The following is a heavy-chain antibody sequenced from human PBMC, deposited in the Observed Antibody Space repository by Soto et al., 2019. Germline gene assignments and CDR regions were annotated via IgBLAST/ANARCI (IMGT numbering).Heavy chain of an antibody. Sequence: QVQLQESGPRLVKPSEPLSLTCTVSGGCFSSYLWSWIQQPAGKELAWLGRIHTSGRTNSNPALKSRVTMAPDTSRSHFSLTLNSVNTADPPVYFCAREWELISRGLHVWGQGTTVTDSS. CDR1: GGCFSSYL. J-gene: IGHJ6*02. V-gene: IGHV4-4*07. CDR3: AREWELISRGLHV. CDR2: IHTSGRT. D-gene: IGHD1-26*01.